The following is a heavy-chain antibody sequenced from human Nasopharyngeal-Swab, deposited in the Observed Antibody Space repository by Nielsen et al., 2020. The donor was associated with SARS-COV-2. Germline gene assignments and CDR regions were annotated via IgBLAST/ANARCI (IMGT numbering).Heavy chain of an antibody. J-gene: IGHJ4*02. CDR1: GFTFSSYA. D-gene: IGHD3-22*01. CDR2: ISSSGSTI. CDR3: ARDSGPYYYDSSGLLDY. V-gene: IGHV3-48*04. Sequence: GESLKISCAASGFTFSSYAMSWVRQAPGKGLEWVSAISSSGSTIYYADSVKGRFTISRDNAKNSLYLQMNSLRAEDTAVYYCARDSGPYYYDSSGLLDYWGQGTLVTVSS.